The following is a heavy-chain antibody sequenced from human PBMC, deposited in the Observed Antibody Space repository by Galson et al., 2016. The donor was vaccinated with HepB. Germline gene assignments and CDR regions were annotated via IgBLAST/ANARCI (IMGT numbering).Heavy chain of an antibody. CDR3: ARTRTKLATIDY. D-gene: IGHD5-24*01. CDR1: GYTFTECF. Sequence: VSCKASGYTFTECFIHWVRQTPGQGLEWMGRINPNTGDTVYAQKFQGRVTMTRDTSIATAYMVVSRLRSDDTAVYYCARTRTKLATIDYWGQGTLATVSS. J-gene: IGHJ4*02. CDR2: INPNTGDT. V-gene: IGHV1-2*06.